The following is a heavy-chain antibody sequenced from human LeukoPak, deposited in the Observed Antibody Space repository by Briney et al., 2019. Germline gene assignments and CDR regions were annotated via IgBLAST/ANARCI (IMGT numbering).Heavy chain of an antibody. CDR2: ISGSGGST. CDR3: AKGGPSSGWYHFDY. V-gene: IGHV3-23*01. Sequence: GGSLRLSCATSGFTFSSYAMSWVRQAPGKGLEWVSAISGSGGSTYYADSVKGRSTISRDNSKNTLYLQMNSLRGEDTAVYYCAKGGPSSGWYHFDYWGQGTLVTVSP. D-gene: IGHD6-19*01. CDR1: GFTFSSYA. J-gene: IGHJ4*02.